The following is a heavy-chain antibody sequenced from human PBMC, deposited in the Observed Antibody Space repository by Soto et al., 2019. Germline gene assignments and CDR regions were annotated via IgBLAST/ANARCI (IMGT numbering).Heavy chain of an antibody. D-gene: IGHD6-19*01. CDR1: GFTFSSYA. CDR3: AESPYSSGWYDWYFDL. CDR2: ISGSGGST. V-gene: IGHV3-23*01. Sequence: EVQLLESGGGLVQPGGSLRLCWAASGFTFSSYAMSWVRQAPGKGLEWVSAISGSGGSTYYADSVKGRFTISRDNSKNTLYLQMNSLRAEDTAVYYCAESPYSSGWYDWYFDLWGRGTLVTVSS. J-gene: IGHJ2*01.